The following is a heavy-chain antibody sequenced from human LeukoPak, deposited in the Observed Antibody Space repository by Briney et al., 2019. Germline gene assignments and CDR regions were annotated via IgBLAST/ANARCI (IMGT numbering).Heavy chain of an antibody. CDR1: GGSISSYY. Sequence: PSETLSLTCTVSGGSISSYYWSWIRQPPGKGLEWIGYIYYSGSTNYNPSLKSRVTISVDTSKNQLSLKLSSVTAADTAVYYCARGDGSGSYNFDYWGQGTLVTVSS. V-gene: IGHV4-59*12. J-gene: IGHJ4*02. D-gene: IGHD3-10*01. CDR3: ARGDGSGSYNFDY. CDR2: IYYSGST.